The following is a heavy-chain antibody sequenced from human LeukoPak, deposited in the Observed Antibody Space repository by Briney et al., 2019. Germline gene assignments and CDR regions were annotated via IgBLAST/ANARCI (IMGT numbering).Heavy chain of an antibody. CDR3: ARAAYSYDINGWVPFDY. J-gene: IGHJ4*02. V-gene: IGHV4-61*02. CDR1: GSSISSGDNY. D-gene: IGHD3-22*01. Sequence: SETLSLTCTVSGSSISSGDNYWRWMRQPAGKGLEWVGRIYSSGSTNYHPSLKSRVTLQGETSNNQFPLRLSSVTAADTAVYYCARAAYSYDINGWVPFDYWGQGPLVTVSS. CDR2: IYSSGST.